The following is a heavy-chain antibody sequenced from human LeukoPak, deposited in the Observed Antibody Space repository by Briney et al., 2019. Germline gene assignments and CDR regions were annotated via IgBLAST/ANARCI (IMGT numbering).Heavy chain of an antibody. V-gene: IGHV4-34*09. CDR2: INHSGST. CDR3: ARDLDLSSFDI. J-gene: IGHJ3*02. Sequence: SETLSLTCAVYGVSFSGYYWSWIRQPPGKGLEWIGEINHSGSTYYNPSLKSRVTISVDTSKNQFSLKLSSVTAADTAVYYCARDLDLSSFDIWGQGTMVTVSS. CDR1: GVSFSGYY. D-gene: IGHD1-1*01.